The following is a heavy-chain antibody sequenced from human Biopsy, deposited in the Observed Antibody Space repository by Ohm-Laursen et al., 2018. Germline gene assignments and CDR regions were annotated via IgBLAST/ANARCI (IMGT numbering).Heavy chain of an antibody. CDR1: GETFTNSA. CDR2: IIPFSRSV. CDR3: ASQTPRNPDILTGAYHYDMAV. J-gene: IGHJ6*02. Sequence: AASVKVSCKASGETFTNSAISWVRQAPGQGLEWMGGIIPFSRSVQYAQTFEGRLTITADESTATAYMELSSLRSDDTAVYFCASQTPRNPDILTGAYHYDMAVWGQGTKVTVSS. D-gene: IGHD3-9*01. V-gene: IGHV1-69*13.